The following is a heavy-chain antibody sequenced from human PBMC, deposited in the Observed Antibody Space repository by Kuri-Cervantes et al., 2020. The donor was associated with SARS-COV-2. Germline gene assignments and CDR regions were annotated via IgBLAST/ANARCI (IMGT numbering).Heavy chain of an antibody. CDR1: GFSFSSYW. Sequence: KVSCKTSGFSFSSYWIAWVRQMPGKGLEWMGIIYPGDSDTRYSPSFQGQVTISADKSISTAYLQWSSLKASDTAMYYCARSPYTYSSSWTRGGYFDYWGQGTLVTVSS. V-gene: IGHV5-51*01. D-gene: IGHD6-13*01. CDR3: ARSPYTYSSSWTRGGYFDY. J-gene: IGHJ4*02. CDR2: IYPGDSDT.